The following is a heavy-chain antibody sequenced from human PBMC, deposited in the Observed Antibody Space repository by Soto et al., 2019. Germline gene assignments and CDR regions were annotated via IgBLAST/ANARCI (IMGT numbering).Heavy chain of an antibody. D-gene: IGHD3-3*01. J-gene: IGHJ5*02. CDR3: AKDSAFFGVVTNWFDP. CDR1: GFTFSSYG. CDR2: ISYDGSNK. V-gene: IGHV3-30*18. Sequence: GGSLRLSCAASGFTFSSYGMHWVRQAPGKGLEWVAVISYDGSNKYYADSVKGRFTISRDNSKNTLYLQMNSLRAEGTAVYYYAKDSAFFGVVTNWFDPWGQGTLVTVSS.